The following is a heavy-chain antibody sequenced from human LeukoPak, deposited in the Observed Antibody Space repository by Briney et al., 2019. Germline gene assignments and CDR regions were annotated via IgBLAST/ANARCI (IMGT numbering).Heavy chain of an antibody. D-gene: IGHD6-6*01. CDR1: GFTFSSYA. CDR3: ARDFIAASGLGY. Sequence: GGSLRLSCAASGFTFSSYAMHWVRQAPGKGLEYVSAISSNGGSTYYANSVKGRFTISRDNSKNTLYLQMGSLRAEDMAVYYCARDFIAASGLGYWGQGTLVTVSS. J-gene: IGHJ4*02. CDR2: ISSNGGST. V-gene: IGHV3-64*01.